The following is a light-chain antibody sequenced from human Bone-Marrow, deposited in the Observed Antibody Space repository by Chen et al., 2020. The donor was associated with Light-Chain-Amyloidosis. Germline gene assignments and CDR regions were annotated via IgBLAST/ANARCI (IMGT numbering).Light chain of an antibody. V-gene: IGKV3-20*01. CDR1: QTISSNY. Sequence: EIVLTQSPGTLSLSPGEGANLPCRASQTISSNYLTWYQQKFGQAPRLLIYGSSSRATGIPDRFTGSGSGTDFTLTINRLEPEDFAMYYCPQYGTSPLTFGGGTKVEIK. CDR2: GSS. CDR3: PQYGTSPLT. J-gene: IGKJ4*01.